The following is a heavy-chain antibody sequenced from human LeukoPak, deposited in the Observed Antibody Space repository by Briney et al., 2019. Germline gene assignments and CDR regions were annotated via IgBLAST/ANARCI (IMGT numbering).Heavy chain of an antibody. D-gene: IGHD6-13*01. CDR3: ARGGPVYSSSWYWFDP. CDR2: INRSGST. J-gene: IGHJ5*02. Sequence: PSETLSLTCAVYGGSFSGYYWSWIRQPPGKGLEWIGEINRSGSTNYNPSLKRRVTISVDTSKNQFSLKLSSVTAADTAVYYCARGGPVYSSSWYWFDPWGQGTLVTVSS. CDR1: GGSFSGYY. V-gene: IGHV4-34*01.